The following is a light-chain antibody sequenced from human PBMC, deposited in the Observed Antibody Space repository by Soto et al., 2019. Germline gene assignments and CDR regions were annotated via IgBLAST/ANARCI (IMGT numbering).Light chain of an antibody. CDR3: QHSRNTFT. CDR1: QSVSTY. V-gene: IGKV3-11*01. Sequence: EIVLTQSPATLSLSPGETATLSCRASQSVSTYLAWYQQKPGQAPRLLIFDASHRATGTPARFSGSGSMTDFTLNISSLEPGDYAVYYCQHSRNTFTFGPGTKGEIK. CDR2: DAS. J-gene: IGKJ3*01.